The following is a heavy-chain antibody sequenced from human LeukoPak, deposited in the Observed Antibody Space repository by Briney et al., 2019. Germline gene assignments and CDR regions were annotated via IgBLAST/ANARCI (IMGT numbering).Heavy chain of an antibody. D-gene: IGHD6-13*01. V-gene: IGHV3-23*01. CDR2: ISASGGTS. Sequence: GGSLRLSCSASGFTFNNYAMNWVRQAPGKGLEWVSAISASGGTSYYADSVKGRFTISRDNSRNTVYLQIHSLRAEDTAVYYCAKILQGSSNDGYWGQGTLVTVSS. CDR3: AKILQGSSNDGY. CDR1: GFTFNNYA. J-gene: IGHJ4*02.